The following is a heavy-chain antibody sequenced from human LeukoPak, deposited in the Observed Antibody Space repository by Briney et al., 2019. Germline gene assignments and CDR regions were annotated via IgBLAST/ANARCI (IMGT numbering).Heavy chain of an antibody. J-gene: IGHJ3*02. CDR3: ARHRDIVVVVAATPEAFDI. Sequence: PSETLSLTCTVSGGSISSSSYYWGWIRQPPGKGLEWIGSIYYSGSTYYNPSLKSRVTISVDTSKNQFSLKLSSVTATDTAVYYCARHRDIVVVVAATPEAFDIWGQGTMVTVSS. V-gene: IGHV4-39*01. CDR1: GGSISSSSYY. D-gene: IGHD2-15*01. CDR2: IYYSGST.